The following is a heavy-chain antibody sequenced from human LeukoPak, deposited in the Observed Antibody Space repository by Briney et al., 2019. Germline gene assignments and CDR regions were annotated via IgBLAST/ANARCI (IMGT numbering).Heavy chain of an antibody. V-gene: IGHV3-48*02. J-gene: IGHJ4*02. CDR3: AGAGGYQLLFSGY. CDR2: ISSSSSSI. D-gene: IGHD2-2*01. CDR1: GFSFSSNS. Sequence: PGGSLRLSCAASGFSFSSNSMNWVRQAPGKGLEWVSYISSSSSSIYYADSVKGRFTISSDNAKNSLYLQMNSLRDEDTVLYYCAGAGGYQLLFSGYLGQGTLVIVSS.